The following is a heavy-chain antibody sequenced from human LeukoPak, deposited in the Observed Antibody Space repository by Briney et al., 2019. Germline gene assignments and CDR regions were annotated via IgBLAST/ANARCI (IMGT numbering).Heavy chain of an antibody. V-gene: IGHV3-7*01. CDR2: INQDGSEK. Sequence: GSLRLSCAASGFTFSSYRMSWVRQAPGKGLEWVANINQDGSEKDYVDSVKGRFTISRDNAKNSHYLQMNSLRAEDTAVYYCARDLSGVTGYTYGRGIDYWGQGTLVTVSS. J-gene: IGHJ4*02. D-gene: IGHD5-18*01. CDR3: ARDLSGVTGYTYGRGIDY. CDR1: GFTFSSYR.